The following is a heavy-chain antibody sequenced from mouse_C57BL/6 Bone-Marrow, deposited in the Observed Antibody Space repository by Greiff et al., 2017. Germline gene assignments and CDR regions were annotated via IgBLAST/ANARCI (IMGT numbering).Heavy chain of an antibody. V-gene: IGHV3-6*01. CDR3: ARVPLAY. Sequence: EVKLVESGPGLVKPSQSLSLTCSVTGYSITSGYYWNWIRQFPGNKLEWMGYISYDGSNNYNPSLKNRISITRDTSKNQFFLKLNSVTTEDTATXYCARVPLAYWGQGTLVTVSA. CDR1: GYSITSGYY. J-gene: IGHJ3*01. CDR2: ISYDGSN.